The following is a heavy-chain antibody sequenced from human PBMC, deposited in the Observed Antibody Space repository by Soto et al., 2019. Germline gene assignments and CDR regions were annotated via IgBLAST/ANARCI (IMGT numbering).Heavy chain of an antibody. Sequence: QVQLVQSGAEVKKPGASVKVSCKASGYTFTSYGISWVRQAPGQGLEWMGWISAYNGNTNYAQKLQGRVTMTTDTSTSTAYMELRSQTSDDTSVYYCARDLYLIASSAPVGFDPWGQGTLVTVSP. CDR1: GYTFTSYG. J-gene: IGHJ5*02. V-gene: IGHV1-18*01. D-gene: IGHD6-13*01. CDR3: ARDLYLIASSAPVGFDP. CDR2: ISAYNGNT.